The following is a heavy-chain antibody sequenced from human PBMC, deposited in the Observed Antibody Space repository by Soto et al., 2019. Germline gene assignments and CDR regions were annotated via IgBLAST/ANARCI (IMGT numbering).Heavy chain of an antibody. CDR1: GFIVSSSY. CDR2: LYSDGRT. Sequence: DVQLVETGGGLIQPGGSLRLSCAASGFIVSSSYMSWVRQAPGKGLEWVSVLYSDGRTYYADSVKGRFTISRDNSKNTLYLQMNSLSAEATAVYYCARCSGWYGQCYFDCWGQGTLVTVSS. CDR3: ARCSGWYGQCYFDC. V-gene: IGHV3-53*02. J-gene: IGHJ4*02. D-gene: IGHD6-13*01.